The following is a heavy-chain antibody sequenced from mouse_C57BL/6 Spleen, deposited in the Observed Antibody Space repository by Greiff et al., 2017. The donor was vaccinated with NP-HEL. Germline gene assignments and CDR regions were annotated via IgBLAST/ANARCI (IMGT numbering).Heavy chain of an antibody. CDR3: ARSGYYGSSPFYAMDY. J-gene: IGHJ4*01. CDR1: GYAFSSYW. D-gene: IGHD1-1*01. CDR2: IYPGDGDT. Sequence: QVHVKQSGAELVKPGASVKISCKASGYAFSSYWMNWVKQRPGKGLEWIGQIYPGDGDTNYNGKFKGKATLTADKSSSTAYMQLSSLTSEDSAVYFCARSGYYGSSPFYAMDYWGQGTSVTVSS. V-gene: IGHV1-80*01.